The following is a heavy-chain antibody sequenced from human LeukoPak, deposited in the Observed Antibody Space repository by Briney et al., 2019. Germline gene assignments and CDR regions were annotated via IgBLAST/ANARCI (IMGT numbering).Heavy chain of an antibody. Sequence: ASVNVSCKPSVYTFTCYYMHWVRQAPGQGLEWMGWINPNSGGTNYAQKFQGRVTMTRDTSISTAYMELSRLRSDDTAVYYCARLQQWERDYFDDWGQGTLVTVSA. CDR2: INPNSGGT. CDR3: ARLQQWERDYFDD. CDR1: VYTFTCYY. J-gene: IGHJ4*02. D-gene: IGHD1-26*01. V-gene: IGHV1-2*02.